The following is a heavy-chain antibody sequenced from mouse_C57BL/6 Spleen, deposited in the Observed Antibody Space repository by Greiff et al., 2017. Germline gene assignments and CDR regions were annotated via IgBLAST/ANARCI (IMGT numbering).Heavy chain of an antibody. CDR2: IYPSDSET. CDR3: ARSDGYYGEFDY. Sequence: VKLQQPGAELVRPGSSVKLSCKASGYTFTSYWMDWVKQRPGQGLEWIGNIYPSDSETHYNQKFKDKATLTVDKSSSTAYMQLSSLTSEDSAVYYCARSDGYYGEFDYWGQGTTLTVSS. D-gene: IGHD2-3*01. CDR1: GYTFTSYW. J-gene: IGHJ2*01. V-gene: IGHV1-61*01.